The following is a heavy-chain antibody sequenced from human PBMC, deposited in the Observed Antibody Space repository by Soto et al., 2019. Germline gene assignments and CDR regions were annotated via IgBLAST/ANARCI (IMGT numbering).Heavy chain of an antibody. CDR1: GFTFNYYA. V-gene: IGHV3-30*04. J-gene: IGHJ3*01. CDR3: ARDTGILPTAVAL. D-gene: IGHD2-8*02. CDR2: ISSDGNRK. Sequence: QVQLVESGGGVVPPGRSLRLSCAASGFTFNYYAFHWVRQAPGKGLEWVALISSDGNRKQYADSVKGRFSISRDNSKNTLYLEMDNLRHEDTAVFYCARDTGILPTAVALWGQGTIVTASS.